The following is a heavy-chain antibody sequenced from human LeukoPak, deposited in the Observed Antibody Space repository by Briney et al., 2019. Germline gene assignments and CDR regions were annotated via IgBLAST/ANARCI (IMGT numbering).Heavy chain of an antibody. J-gene: IGHJ4*02. CDR3: ATLAGYCSSTSCYVGFDY. CDR2: IIPIFGTA. D-gene: IGHD2-2*01. CDR1: GGTFSSYA. V-gene: IGHV1-69*06. Sequence: GGSVKVSCKASGGTFSSYAISWVRQAPGQGLEWMGGIIPIFGTANYAQKFQGRVTITADKSTSTAYMELSSLRSEDTAVYYCATLAGYCSSTSCYVGFDYWGQGTLVTVSS.